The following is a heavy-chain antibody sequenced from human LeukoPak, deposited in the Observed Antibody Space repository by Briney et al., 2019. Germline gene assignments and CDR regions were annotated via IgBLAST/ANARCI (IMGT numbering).Heavy chain of an antibody. CDR3: ARAFGRSYGMDV. CDR1: GFSFITYN. V-gene: IGHV3-48*04. D-gene: IGHD3-10*01. J-gene: IGHJ6*02. Sequence: GGSLRLSCVASGFSFITYNMNWVRQAPGKGLEWVSYITSSSGTRYYAPSLRGRFTISRDNAKNSLYLQMNTLSAEDTAVYYCARAFGRSYGMDVWGQGPTAIVSS. CDR2: ITSSSGTR.